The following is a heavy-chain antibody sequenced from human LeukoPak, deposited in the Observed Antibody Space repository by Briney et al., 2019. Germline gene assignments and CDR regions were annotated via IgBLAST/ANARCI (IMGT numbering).Heavy chain of an antibody. V-gene: IGHV1-46*01. CDR1: GYTFTSYY. D-gene: IGHD2-2*01. CDR3: ARAPAAQNWFDP. Sequence: ASVKVFCKASGYTFTSYYMHWVRQAPGQGLEWMGIINPSGGSTSYAQKFQGRVTMTRDTSTSTVYMELSSLRSEDTAVYYCARAPAAQNWFDPWGQGTLVTVSS. J-gene: IGHJ5*02. CDR2: INPSGGST.